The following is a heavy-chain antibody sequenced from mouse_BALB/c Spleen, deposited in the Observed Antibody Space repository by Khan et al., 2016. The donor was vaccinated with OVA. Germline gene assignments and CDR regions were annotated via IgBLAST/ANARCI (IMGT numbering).Heavy chain of an antibody. CDR2: INSGSSTI. J-gene: IGHJ2*01. CDR3: ARGYWAY. Sequence: EVQLVESGGGLVQPGGSRKLSCAASGFTFSSFGMHWVRQAPEKGLEWVAYINSGSSTIYYADPVKGRFTISRDNPKNTLFLQMTSLRSEDTARYYCARGYWAYWGPGTTLTVSS. CDR1: GFTFSSFG. V-gene: IGHV5-17*02. D-gene: IGHD4-1*01.